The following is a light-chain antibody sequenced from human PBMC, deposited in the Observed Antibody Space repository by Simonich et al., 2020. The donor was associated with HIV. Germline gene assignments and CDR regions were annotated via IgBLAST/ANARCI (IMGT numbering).Light chain of an antibody. V-gene: IGLV2-14*03. Sequence: QSALTQPASVSGSPGQSITISCTGTSSDVAGYNYVSWYQPYPVKAPTLMIYDVRKRPSGVSNRFSGSKSGNTASLTISGLQAEDEADYDCTSYTSSSTLVFGGGTKLTVL. CDR3: TSYTSSSTLV. CDR1: SSDVAGYNY. CDR2: DVR. J-gene: IGLJ2*01.